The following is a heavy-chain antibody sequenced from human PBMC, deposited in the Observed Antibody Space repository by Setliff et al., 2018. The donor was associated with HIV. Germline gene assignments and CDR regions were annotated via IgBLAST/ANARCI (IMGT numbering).Heavy chain of an antibody. CDR1: GYTFTDYY. CDR2: VDPEDGET. CDR3: AKGTYYYDSSGSDY. J-gene: IGHJ4*02. Sequence: ASVKVSCKASGYTFTDYYMHWVQQAPGKGLEWMGRVDPEDGETIYAAKFQGRVTITADTSTDTAYMELSSLRSEDTAVYYCAKGTYYYDSSGSDYWGQGTLVTVSS. D-gene: IGHD3-22*01. V-gene: IGHV1-69-2*01.